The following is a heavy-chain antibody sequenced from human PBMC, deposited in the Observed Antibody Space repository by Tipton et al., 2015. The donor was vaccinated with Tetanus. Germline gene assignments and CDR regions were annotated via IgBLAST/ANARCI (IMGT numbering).Heavy chain of an antibody. CDR1: GFTFSSYD. CDR3: ARAHERCPGTNCHRATDY. V-gene: IGHV3-23*01. J-gene: IGHJ4*02. D-gene: IGHD2-2*01. Sequence: SLRLSCAASGFTFSSYDMTWVRQAPGKGLEWVSAIGDSGVPTYYADSLKGRFIISRDNSKNTVSLQMISLRAEDTAIYYCARAHERCPGTNCHRATDYWGQGTLVTVSS. CDR2: IGDSGVPT.